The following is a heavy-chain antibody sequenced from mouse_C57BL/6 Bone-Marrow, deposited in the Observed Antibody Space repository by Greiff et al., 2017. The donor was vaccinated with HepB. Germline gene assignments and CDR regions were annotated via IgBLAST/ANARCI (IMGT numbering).Heavy chain of an antibody. J-gene: IGHJ2*01. Sequence: QVQLKESGPELVKPGASVKISCKASGYAFSSSWMNWVKQRPGKGLEWIGRIYPGDGDTNYNGKFKGKATLTADKSSSTAYMQLSSLTSEDSAVYFCASAGGVDYWGQGTTLTVSS. CDR1: GYAFSSSW. CDR3: ASAGGVDY. V-gene: IGHV1-82*01. CDR2: IYPGDGDT.